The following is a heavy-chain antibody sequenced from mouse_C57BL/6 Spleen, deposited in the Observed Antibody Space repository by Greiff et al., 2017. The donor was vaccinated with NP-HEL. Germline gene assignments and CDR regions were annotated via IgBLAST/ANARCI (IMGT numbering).Heavy chain of an antibody. CDR3: AREGGYHYFDD. Sequence: VQLQQSGPGLVKPSQSLSLTCSVTGYSITSGYYWNWIRQFPGNKLEWMGYISYDGSNNYNPSLKNRISITRDTSKNQFFLKLNSVTTEDTATYYCAREGGYHYFDDWGQGTTLTVSS. V-gene: IGHV3-6*01. CDR2: ISYDGSN. CDR1: GYSITSGYY. D-gene: IGHD2-2*01. J-gene: IGHJ2*01.